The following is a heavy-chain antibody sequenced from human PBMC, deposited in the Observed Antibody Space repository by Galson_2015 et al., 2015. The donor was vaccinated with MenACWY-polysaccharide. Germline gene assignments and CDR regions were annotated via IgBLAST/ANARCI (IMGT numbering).Heavy chain of an antibody. CDR2: IKQDGSEL. Sequence: SLRLSCAASGFTFSRYWMSWVRQAPGKGLEWVACIKQDGSELYYVDSVKGRFTISSDKAKNSVYLQMNCLRVEDTALYYCASLDTDMVRSVGYWGRGTLVTVSS. V-gene: IGHV3-7*03. J-gene: IGHJ4*02. D-gene: IGHD5-18*01. CDR1: GFTFSRYW. CDR3: ASLDTDMVRSVGY.